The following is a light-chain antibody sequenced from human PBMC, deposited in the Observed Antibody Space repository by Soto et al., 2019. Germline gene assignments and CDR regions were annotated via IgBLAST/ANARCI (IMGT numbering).Light chain of an antibody. CDR3: QQYDSSPWT. CDR1: QSVSSSF. CDR2: GAS. Sequence: EIVLTQSPGTLSLSPGERATLSCRASQSVSSSFLAWYQQKPGQAPRLLIYGASSRATGIPDRFSGSGSGTDFTRTISRLEPEEFAVYYCQQYDSSPWTFGQGTKVEIK. V-gene: IGKV3-20*01. J-gene: IGKJ1*01.